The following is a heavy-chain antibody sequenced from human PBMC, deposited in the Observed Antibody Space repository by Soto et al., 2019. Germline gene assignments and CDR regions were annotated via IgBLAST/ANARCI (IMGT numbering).Heavy chain of an antibody. CDR2: ISSSSAYI. V-gene: IGHV3-21*01. J-gene: IGHJ4*02. D-gene: IGHD1-26*01. CDR1: GFTFGTFS. CDR3: ARDMRAVVGVADY. Sequence: EVQLVESGGGLVKPGGSLRLSCAASGFTFGTFSMNWLRQAPGKGLEWVASISSSSAYIYYADSAKGRFTVSRDNAKNSLHLQMNSLRGEDTAMYFCARDMRAVVGVADYWGQGTLVSVSS.